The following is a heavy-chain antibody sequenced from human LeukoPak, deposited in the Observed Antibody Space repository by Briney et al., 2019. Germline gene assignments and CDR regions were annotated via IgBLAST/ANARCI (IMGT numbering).Heavy chain of an antibody. J-gene: IGHJ5*02. V-gene: IGHV3-23*01. CDR2: IGGSGGTT. D-gene: IGHD1-7*01. Sequence: PGGSLRLSCAASGFTFTTYAMSWVRQVPGKGLEWVSAIGGSGGTTYYADSVQGRFTISRDNSKNTLYLQMNSLRAEDTAVYYCARRIETGTIGFDPWGQGTLVTVSS. CDR1: GFTFTTYA. CDR3: ARRIETGTIGFDP.